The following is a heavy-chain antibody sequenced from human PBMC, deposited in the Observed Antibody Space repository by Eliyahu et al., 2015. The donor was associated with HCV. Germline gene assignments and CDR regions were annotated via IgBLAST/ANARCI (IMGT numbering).Heavy chain of an antibody. J-gene: IGHJ3*02. V-gene: IGHV3-33*01. Sequence: VRQAPGKGLEWVALIWHDGSNKYYADSVKGRFTISRDNSKNTLYLQMNSLRAEDTAVFYCARGGYYESSGYHDTFNMWGQGTKVIVSS. D-gene: IGHD3-22*01. CDR3: ARGGYYESSGYHDTFNM. CDR2: IWHDGSNK.